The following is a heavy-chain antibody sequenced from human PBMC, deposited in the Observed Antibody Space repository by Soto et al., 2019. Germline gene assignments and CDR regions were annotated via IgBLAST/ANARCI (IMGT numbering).Heavy chain of an antibody. V-gene: IGHV4-31*03. Sequence: SETLSLTCTVSGGSISSGGYYWSWIRQHPGKGLEWIGYIYYSGSTYYNPSLKSRVTISVDTSKNQFSLKLSSVTAADTAVYYCARTRYDVFRLRDYYYYMDVWGKGTTVTVSS. D-gene: IGHD1-1*01. CDR1: GGSISSGGYY. CDR2: IYYSGST. J-gene: IGHJ6*03. CDR3: ARTRYDVFRLRDYYYYMDV.